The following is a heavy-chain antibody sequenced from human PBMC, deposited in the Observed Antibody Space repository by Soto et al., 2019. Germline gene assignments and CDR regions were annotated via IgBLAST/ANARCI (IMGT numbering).Heavy chain of an antibody. V-gene: IGHV3-23*01. CDR2: ISGSGGST. Sequence: GGSLRLSCAASGFTFSSYAMNWVRLAPGKGLEWVSGISGSGGSTYYADSVKGRFTISRDSSKNTLYLQMNSLRAGDTAVYYCSRGESYCSGYYSYFDYWGQGTLVTVSS. CDR3: SRGESYCSGYYSYFDY. D-gene: IGHD3-22*01. J-gene: IGHJ4*02. CDR1: GFTFSSYA.